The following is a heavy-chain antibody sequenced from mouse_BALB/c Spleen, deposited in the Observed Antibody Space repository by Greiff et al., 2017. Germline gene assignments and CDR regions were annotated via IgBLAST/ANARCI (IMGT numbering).Heavy chain of an antibody. J-gene: IGHJ4*01. CDR1: GFTFSSYG. CDR2: ISSGGSYT. D-gene: IGHD2-4*01. CDR3: ARSLSTMITKGAMDY. V-gene: IGHV5-6*03. Sequence: EVKLVESGGGLVKPGGSLKLSCAASGFTFSSYGMSWVRQTPDKRLEWVATISSGGSYTYYPDSVKGRFTISRDNAKNTLYLQMSSLKSEDTAMYYCARSLSTMITKGAMDYWGQGTSVTVSS.